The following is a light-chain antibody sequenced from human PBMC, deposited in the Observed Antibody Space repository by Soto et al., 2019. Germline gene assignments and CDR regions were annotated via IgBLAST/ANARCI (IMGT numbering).Light chain of an antibody. CDR1: QSISSW. CDR2: KAS. Sequence: DIQMTQSPSTLSASVGDRVTITCRASQSISSWLAWYQQKPGKAPNLLIYKASNLESGVPSRFSGSGSGTEFTITISSLQPDDFATYYGQQYNGYSTFGQVPKLEI. J-gene: IGKJ2*01. CDR3: QQYNGYST. V-gene: IGKV1-5*03.